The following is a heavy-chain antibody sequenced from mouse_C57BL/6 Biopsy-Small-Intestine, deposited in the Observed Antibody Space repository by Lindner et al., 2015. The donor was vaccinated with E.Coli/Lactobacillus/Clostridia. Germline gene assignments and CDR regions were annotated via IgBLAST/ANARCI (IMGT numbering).Heavy chain of an antibody. CDR1: GYAFSSYW. CDR2: IYPGDGDT. J-gene: IGHJ2*01. V-gene: IGHV1-80*01. Sequence: VQLQESGAELVKPGASVKISCKASGYAFSSYWMNWVKQRPGKGPEWIGQIYPGDGDTNYNGKFKGKATLTADKSSNTAYMQLSSLTSEDSAVYFCARGERGDFDYWGQGTTLTVSS. CDR3: ARGERGDFDY.